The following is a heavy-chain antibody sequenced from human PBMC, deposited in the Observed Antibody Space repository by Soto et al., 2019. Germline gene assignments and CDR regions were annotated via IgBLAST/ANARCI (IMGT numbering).Heavy chain of an antibody. J-gene: IGHJ3*02. CDR1: GYTISSDG. V-gene: IGHV1-18*01. Sequence: EASVKVSCKTSGYTISSDGISWVRQAPGQGLEWMGWINPNNGNTNYARKFQGRITMTTDTSTSTAYMELRSLRSDDTAVYYCARDVRALDAFDIWGQGTMVTVSS. CDR2: INPNNGNT. CDR3: ARDVRALDAFDI.